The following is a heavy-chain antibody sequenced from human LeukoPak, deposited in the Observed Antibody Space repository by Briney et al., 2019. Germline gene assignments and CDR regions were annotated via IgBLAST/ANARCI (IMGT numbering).Heavy chain of an antibody. J-gene: IGHJ5*02. D-gene: IGHD3-22*01. CDR3: ARDANYYDSSGYTFNWFDP. Sequence: SETLSLTCTVSGGSISSYYWSWLRQPPGKGLDWIGYIYYSGSTNYNPSLKSRVTISVDTSKNQFSLKLSSVTAADTAVYYCARDANYYDSSGYTFNWFDPWGQGTLVTVSS. CDR2: IYYSGST. CDR1: GGSISSYY. V-gene: IGHV4-59*01.